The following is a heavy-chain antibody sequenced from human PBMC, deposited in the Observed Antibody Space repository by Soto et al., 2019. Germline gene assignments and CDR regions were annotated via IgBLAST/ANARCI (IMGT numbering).Heavy chain of an antibody. J-gene: IGHJ4*02. CDR2: INPSGGST. CDR3: ARDSSVVVDGGSCQDY. V-gene: IGHV1-46*01. CDR1: GYTFSNYH. D-gene: IGHD2-15*01. Sequence: ASVKVSCKTSGYTFSNYHMHWVRQAPGQGFEWMGVINPSGGSTTYAHSFQGRVTMTSDTSTSTVYVELSSLRSDDTAVYYCARDSSVVVDGGSCQDYWGQGTQVTVSS.